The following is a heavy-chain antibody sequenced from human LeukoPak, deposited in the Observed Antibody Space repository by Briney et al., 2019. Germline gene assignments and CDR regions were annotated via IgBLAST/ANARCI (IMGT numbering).Heavy chain of an antibody. V-gene: IGHV3-64*04. CDR2: ISRNGDNT. CDR3: AGDSRRILPSD. D-gene: IGHD2-15*01. Sequence: PGGSLRLSCSASGFTFSSYAMDWVRQAPGKGLEYVSAISRNGDNTYYADSVKGRFTISRDNSKNTLYLQMTSLRSEDTAVYYCAGDSRRILPSDWGQGTLVTVSS. CDR1: GFTFSSYA. J-gene: IGHJ4*02.